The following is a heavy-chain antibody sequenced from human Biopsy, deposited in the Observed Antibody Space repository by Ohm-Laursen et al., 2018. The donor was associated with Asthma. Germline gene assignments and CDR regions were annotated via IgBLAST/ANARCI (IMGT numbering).Heavy chain of an antibody. V-gene: IGHV1-2*06. CDR3: ASSGGNYGFYGMDV. Sequence: ASVKVSCKASGYTFIGCHIHWMRQAPGQGLEWMGRINPNSGGTNSAQKFQGRVTITADESTSTGYMELSSLRSEDTAVYYCASSGGNYGFYGMDVWGQETTVTVSS. CDR1: GYTFIGCH. D-gene: IGHD4-11*01. J-gene: IGHJ6*02. CDR2: INPNSGGT.